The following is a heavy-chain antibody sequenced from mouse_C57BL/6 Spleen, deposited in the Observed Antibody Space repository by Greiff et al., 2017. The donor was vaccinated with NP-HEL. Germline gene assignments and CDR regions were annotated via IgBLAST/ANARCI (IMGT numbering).Heavy chain of an antibody. Sequence: QVQLQQSGAELVKPGASVKLSCKASGYTFTSYWMQWVKQRPGQGLEWIGEIDPSDSYTNYNQKFKGKATLTVDTSSSTAYMQLSSLTSEDSAVYYCARPSTRGFAYWGQGTLVTVSA. V-gene: IGHV1-50*01. D-gene: IGHD1-1*01. CDR3: ARPSTRGFAY. CDR2: IDPSDSYT. CDR1: GYTFTSYW. J-gene: IGHJ3*01.